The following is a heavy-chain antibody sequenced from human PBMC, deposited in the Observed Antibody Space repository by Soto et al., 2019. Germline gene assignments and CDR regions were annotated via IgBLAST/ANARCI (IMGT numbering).Heavy chain of an antibody. CDR3: ARGDSTDCSNGVCSFYYYYDMGV. J-gene: IGHJ6*02. Sequence: ASVKVSCKASGYTFTDYIIHWVRQAPGQGLEWVGWINPKSGGTSHAQKFLGWVTMTRDTSITTAYMALSRLKSDDTAVYYCARGDSTDCSNGVCSFYYYYDMGVWGQGTTVTVSS. CDR2: INPKSGGT. CDR1: GYTFTDYI. V-gene: IGHV1-2*04. D-gene: IGHD2-8*01.